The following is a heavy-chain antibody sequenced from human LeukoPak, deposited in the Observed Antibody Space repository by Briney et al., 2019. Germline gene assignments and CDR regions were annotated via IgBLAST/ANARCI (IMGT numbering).Heavy chain of an antibody. CDR2: ISSSGETT. CDR1: GFTFSSNA. V-gene: IGHV3-23*01. D-gene: IGHD5-24*01. CDR3: VKRRCAGYNYFDY. J-gene: IGHJ4*02. Sequence: PGGSLRLSCEASGFTFSSNAMNWVRQAPGKGLEWVSGISSSGETTYYADSVKGRFTISRDNSKNTLYLQMNSLRPEDTAVYYCVKRRCAGYNYFDYWGQGTLATVSS.